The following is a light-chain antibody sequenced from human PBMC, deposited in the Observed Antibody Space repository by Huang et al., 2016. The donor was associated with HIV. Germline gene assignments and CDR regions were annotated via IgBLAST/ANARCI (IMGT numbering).Light chain of an antibody. V-gene: IGKV1-39*01. CDR1: QSVSGF. CDR2: AAS. CDR3: QQGYSVPWT. J-gene: IGKJ1*01. Sequence: DIQMTQSPSSLSASVGDRVTITCRASQSVSGFLNWYQQKPGKAPKILIYAASILQSGVPSRFGGSGSGTDFTLTISSLQPEDFASYYCQQGYSVPWTFGQGTRVEIK.